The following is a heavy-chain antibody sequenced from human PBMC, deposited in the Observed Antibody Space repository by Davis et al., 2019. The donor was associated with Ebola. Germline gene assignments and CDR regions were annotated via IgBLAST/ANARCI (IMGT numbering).Heavy chain of an antibody. CDR3: ARDRGYCSGGSCYSGYYYYGMDV. V-gene: IGHV3-21*01. CDR2: ISSSSSYI. D-gene: IGHD2-15*01. Sequence: GESLKISCAASGFTFSSYSMNWVRQAPGKGLEWVSSISSSSSYIYYADSVKGRFTISRDNAKNTLYLQMNSLRAGDTAVYYCARDRGYCSGGSCYSGYYYYGMDVWGQGTTVTVSS. CDR1: GFTFSSYS. J-gene: IGHJ6*02.